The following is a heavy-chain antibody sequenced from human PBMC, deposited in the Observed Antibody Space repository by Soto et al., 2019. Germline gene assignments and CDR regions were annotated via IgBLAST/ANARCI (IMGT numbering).Heavy chain of an antibody. CDR2: INSDGSST. D-gene: IGHD3-3*01. CDR3: ATERRINDFRSGHAHDDAVDI. V-gene: IGHV3-74*01. CDR1: GFTFSSCW. J-gene: IGHJ3*02. Sequence: GGALRLSCAASGFTFSSCWMHWVRQAPGKGLVWVSRINSDGSSTSYADSVKGRFTISRDNAKNTLYLQMNRLRAEDTAVYYCATERRINDFRSGHAHDDAVDIWGQGTMVTVS.